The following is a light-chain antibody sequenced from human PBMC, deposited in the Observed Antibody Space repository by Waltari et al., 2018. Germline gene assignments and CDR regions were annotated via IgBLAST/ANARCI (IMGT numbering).Light chain of an antibody. Sequence: QSVLTQPPSASGTPGQRVIISCSGSRSNIGTHTVNWYQQLPGSAPKLLIFADDQRPSGVPDRCSGSRSDSSASLSISRLQSEDEADYYCTPWDDTLTVYFGTGNKVIVL. V-gene: IGLV1-44*01. CDR2: ADD. J-gene: IGLJ1*01. CDR1: RSNIGTHT. CDR3: TPWDDTLTVY.